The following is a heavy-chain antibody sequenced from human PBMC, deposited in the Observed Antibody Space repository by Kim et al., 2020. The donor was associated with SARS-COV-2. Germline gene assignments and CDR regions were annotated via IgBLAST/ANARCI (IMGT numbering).Heavy chain of an antibody. CDR1: GFTVSSNY. CDR2: IYSGGST. Sequence: GGSLRLSCAASGFTVSSNYMSWVRQAPGKGLEWVSVIYSGGSTYYADSVKGRFTISRDNSKNTLYLQMNSLRAEDTAVYYCARTQYYDILTGYYTPRYFDYWGQGTLVTVSS. J-gene: IGHJ4*02. D-gene: IGHD3-9*01. CDR3: ARTQYYDILTGYYTPRYFDY. V-gene: IGHV3-66*02.